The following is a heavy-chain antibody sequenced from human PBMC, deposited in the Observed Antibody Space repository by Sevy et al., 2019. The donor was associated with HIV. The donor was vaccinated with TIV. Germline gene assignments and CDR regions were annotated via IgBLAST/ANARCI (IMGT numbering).Heavy chain of an antibody. D-gene: IGHD3-22*01. Sequence: GGSLRLSCSAPGIAFSASIMHWVRQAPGKGLEWVALAPYDGSIQYGGPGNGRFGISKEDSKKMLYLQMSSLTTEDTGVYYCAREGESSGHAGAFDTWGQGTMVTVSS. V-gene: IGHV3-30*09. CDR2: APYDGSIQ. J-gene: IGHJ3*02. CDR1: GIAFSASI. CDR3: AREGESSGHAGAFDT.